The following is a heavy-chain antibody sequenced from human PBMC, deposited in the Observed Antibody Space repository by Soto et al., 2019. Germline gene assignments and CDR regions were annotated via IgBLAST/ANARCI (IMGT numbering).Heavy chain of an antibody. J-gene: IGHJ4*02. D-gene: IGHD2-21*02. CDR1: GYTFTSCY. CDR2: INPSGGYT. V-gene: IGHV1-46*01. Sequence: ASVKVSCKASGYTFTSCYMNWVRQAPGQGLEWLGIINPSGGYTTYAQRFLGRVTMTSDTSTSTVYMELRSLRSEDTAVYYCARILVVVTAIDYWGQGTLVTGSS. CDR3: ARILVVVTAIDY.